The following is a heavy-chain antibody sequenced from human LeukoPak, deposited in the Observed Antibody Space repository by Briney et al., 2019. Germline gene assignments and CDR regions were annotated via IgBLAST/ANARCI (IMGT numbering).Heavy chain of an antibody. D-gene: IGHD3-10*01. Sequence: GGSLRLSCAASGFTFSSYAMSWVRQAPGKGLEWVSAISGSGGSTYYADSVKGRFTIPRDNSKNTLYLQMNSLRAEDTAVYYCAKDVWFGELLYDYYYYGMDVWGQGTTVTVSS. V-gene: IGHV3-23*01. CDR1: GFTFSSYA. J-gene: IGHJ6*02. CDR2: ISGSGGST. CDR3: AKDVWFGELLYDYYYYGMDV.